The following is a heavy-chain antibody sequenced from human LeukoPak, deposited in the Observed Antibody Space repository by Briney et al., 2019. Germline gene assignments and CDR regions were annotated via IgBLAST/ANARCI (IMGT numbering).Heavy chain of an antibody. CDR3: AGLTTSWHYFDY. Sequence: SETLSLTCTVSGGSISSSSYYWGWIRQPPGKGLEWIGSIYYSGSTYYNPSLKSRVTISVDTSKNQFSLKLSSVTAADTAVYYCAGLTTSWHYFDYWGQGTLVTVSS. V-gene: IGHV4-39*01. D-gene: IGHD1-26*01. CDR2: IYYSGST. J-gene: IGHJ4*02. CDR1: GGSISSSSYY.